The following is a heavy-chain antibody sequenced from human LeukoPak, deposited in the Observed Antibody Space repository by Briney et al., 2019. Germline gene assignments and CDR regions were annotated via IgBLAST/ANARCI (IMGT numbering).Heavy chain of an antibody. CDR1: GFTFSSYI. J-gene: IGHJ4*02. Sequence: PGGSLRLSCAASGFTFSSYIMNWVRQAPGKGLEWVSSISSSSDYIYYVDSVKGRFTISRDNAKKSVYLQMNSLRAEDTAVYYCARGNIKFDYWGQGTLVTVSS. CDR2: ISSSSDYI. V-gene: IGHV3-21*01. CDR3: ARGNIKFDY.